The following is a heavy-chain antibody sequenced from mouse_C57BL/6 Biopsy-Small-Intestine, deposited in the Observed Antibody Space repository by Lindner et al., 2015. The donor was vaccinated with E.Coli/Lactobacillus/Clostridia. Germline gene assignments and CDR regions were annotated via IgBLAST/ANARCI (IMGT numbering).Heavy chain of an antibody. CDR3: ARAGYYGGYYFDY. CDR2: INPYNGDT. Sequence: VQLQESGPELVKPGDSVKISCKASGYSFTGYFMNWVMQSHGKSLEWIGRINPYNGDTFYNQKFKGKATLTVDKSSSTAHMELRSLTSEDPAVYYCARAGYYGGYYFDYWGQGTTLTVSS. CDR1: GYSFTGYF. D-gene: IGHD1-1*01. J-gene: IGHJ2*01. V-gene: IGHV1-20*01.